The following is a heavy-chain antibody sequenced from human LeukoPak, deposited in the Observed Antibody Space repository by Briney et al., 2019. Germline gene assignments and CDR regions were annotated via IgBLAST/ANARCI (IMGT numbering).Heavy chain of an antibody. CDR3: ARSGRYFDWLPRGMDV. CDR1: GYTFTGYY. D-gene: IGHD3-9*01. CDR2: INPNSGGT. V-gene: IGHV1-2*02. J-gene: IGHJ6*02. Sequence: ASVKVSCKASGYTFTGYYMHWVRQAPGQGLEWMGWINPNSGGTNYAQKFKGRVTMTRDTSISTAYMELSRLRSDDTAVYYCARSGRYFDWLPRGMDVWGQGTTVTVSS.